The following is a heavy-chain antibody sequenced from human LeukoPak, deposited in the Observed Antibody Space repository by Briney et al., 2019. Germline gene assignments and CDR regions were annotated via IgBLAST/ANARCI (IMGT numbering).Heavy chain of an antibody. CDR2: IYPGDSDT. CDR3: ARDSSSWNGEIDY. CDR1: GYSFTSYW. J-gene: IGHJ4*02. D-gene: IGHD6-13*01. V-gene: IGHV5-51*01. Sequence: GESLKISCKGSGYSFTSYWIGWVRQMPGKGLEWIGIIYPGDSDTRYSPSFQGRVTISADKSISTAYLQWSSLKASDTAMYYCARDSSSWNGEIDYWGQGTLVTVSS.